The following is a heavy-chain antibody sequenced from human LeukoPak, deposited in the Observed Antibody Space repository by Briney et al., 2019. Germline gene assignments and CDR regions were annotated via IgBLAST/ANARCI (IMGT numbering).Heavy chain of an antibody. Sequence: SETLSLTCTVSGGSISSYYWSWIRQPPGKGLEWIGYIYYSGSTNYNPSLKSRVTISVDTSKNQFSLKLSSVTAADTAVYYCARHVRSSISYPLGDWGQGTLVTVSS. J-gene: IGHJ4*02. CDR3: ARHVRSSISYPLGD. CDR1: GGSISSYY. V-gene: IGHV4-59*08. CDR2: IYYSGST. D-gene: IGHD2-2*01.